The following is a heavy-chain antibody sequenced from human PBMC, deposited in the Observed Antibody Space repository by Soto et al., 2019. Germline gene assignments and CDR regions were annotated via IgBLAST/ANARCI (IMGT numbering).Heavy chain of an antibody. V-gene: IGHV3-30*03. D-gene: IGHD6-13*01. CDR3: ARDLGIAAAGSNPSYYYGMDV. J-gene: IGHJ6*02. CDR2: ISYDGSNK. CDR1: GFTFSSYG. Sequence: GGSLRLSCAASGFTFSSYGIYWVRQAPGKGLEWVTVISYDGSNKYYADSVKGRFTISRDNSKNTLYLQMNSLRAEDTAVYYCARDLGIAAAGSNPSYYYGMDVWGQGTTVTVSS.